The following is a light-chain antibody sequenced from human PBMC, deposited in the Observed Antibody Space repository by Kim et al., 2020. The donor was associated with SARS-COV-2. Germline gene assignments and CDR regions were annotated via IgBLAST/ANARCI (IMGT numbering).Light chain of an antibody. Sequence: GDRVTIPCRASQDISSWLAWYQQKPGKAPKVLIYEASNLQSGGPSRFSGSGSGTDFTLTINSLQPEDFATYYCQQAHGFPLTFGGGTKVDIK. J-gene: IGKJ4*01. CDR2: EAS. CDR3: QQAHGFPLT. CDR1: QDISSW. V-gene: IGKV1D-12*01.